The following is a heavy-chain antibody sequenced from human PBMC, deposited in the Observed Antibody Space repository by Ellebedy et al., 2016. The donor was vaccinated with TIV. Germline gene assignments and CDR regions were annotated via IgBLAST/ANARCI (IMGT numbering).Heavy chain of an antibody. J-gene: IGHJ4*02. CDR2: ISAYNGNT. V-gene: IGHV1-18*04. CDR1: GYTFTSYG. D-gene: IGHD6-13*01. CDR3: ARDDRGAGYFDY. Sequence: AASVKVSCKASGYTFTSYGISWVRQPPGQGLAWMGWISAYNGNTNYAQKLQGRVTMTTDTSTSTAYMELRSLRSDDTAVYYCARDDRGAGYFDYWGQGTLVTVSS.